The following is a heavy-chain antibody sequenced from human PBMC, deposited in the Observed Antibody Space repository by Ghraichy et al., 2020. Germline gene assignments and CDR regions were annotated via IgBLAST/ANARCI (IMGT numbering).Heavy chain of an antibody. Sequence: SETLSLTCTVSGGSISSSSYYWGWIRQPPGKGLEWIGSIYYSGSTYYNPSLKSRVTISVDTSKNQFSLKLSSVTAADTAVYYCARHPLSITMVRGVILQPFDYWGQGTLVTVSS. V-gene: IGHV4-39*01. CDR2: IYYSGST. CDR1: GGSISSSSYY. D-gene: IGHD3-10*01. J-gene: IGHJ4*02. CDR3: ARHPLSITMVRGVILQPFDY.